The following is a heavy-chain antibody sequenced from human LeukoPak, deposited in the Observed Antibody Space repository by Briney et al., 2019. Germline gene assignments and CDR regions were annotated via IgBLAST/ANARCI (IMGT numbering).Heavy chain of an antibody. CDR3: AREGPAFLVRGVRTLDP. J-gene: IGHJ5*02. D-gene: IGHD3-10*01. Sequence: TLSLTCTVSGGSISSGDYYWSWIRQPPGKGLEWIGYIYYGGSTYYNPSLKSRVTISVDTSKNQFSQKLSSVTAADTAVYYCAREGPAFLVRGVRTLDPWGQGTLVTVSS. CDR2: IYYGGST. V-gene: IGHV4-30-4*08. CDR1: GGSISSGDYY.